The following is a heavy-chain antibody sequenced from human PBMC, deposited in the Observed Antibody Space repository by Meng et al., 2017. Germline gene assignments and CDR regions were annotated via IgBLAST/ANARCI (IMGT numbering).Heavy chain of an antibody. CDR1: GGSISSSSYY. CDR2: IYYSGST. Sequence: SETLSLTCTVSGGSISSSSYYWGWIRQPPGKGLEWIGSIYYSGSTYYNPSLKSRVTISVDTSKNQFSLKLSSVTAADTAVYYCASQRGHAFDIWGQGTMVTVSS. D-gene: IGHD2-2*01. J-gene: IGHJ3*02. CDR3: ASQRGHAFDI. V-gene: IGHV4-39*07.